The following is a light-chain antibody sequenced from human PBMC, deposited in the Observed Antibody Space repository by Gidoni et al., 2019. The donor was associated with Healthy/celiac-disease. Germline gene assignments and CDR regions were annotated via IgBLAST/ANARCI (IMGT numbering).Light chain of an antibody. V-gene: IGKV1-39*01. CDR2: AAS. J-gene: IGKJ1*01. Sequence: DIHMTQSPSSLSASVGDRVTITCRASQSISSYLNWYQQKPGKAPKLLIYAASSLQSGVPSRFRGSGSGKDFTLTISSMQHEDFATYYCQKSYSTPTWTFGQGNKVEIK. CDR1: QSISSY. CDR3: QKSYSTPTWT.